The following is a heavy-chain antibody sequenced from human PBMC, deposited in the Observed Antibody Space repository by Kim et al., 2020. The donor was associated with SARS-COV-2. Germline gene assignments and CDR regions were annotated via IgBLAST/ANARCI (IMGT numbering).Heavy chain of an antibody. Sequence: GGSLRLSCAASGFTFSYYWMSWVRQAPGKGLEWVANIKQDGSEKYYVDSVKGRFTISRDNAENSLYLQMNSLRAEDTAVYYCARGVFGELLPNDYWGQGTLVTVSS. CDR1: GFTFSYYW. CDR2: IKQDGSEK. CDR3: ARGVFGELLPNDY. J-gene: IGHJ4*02. D-gene: IGHD3-10*01. V-gene: IGHV3-7*01.